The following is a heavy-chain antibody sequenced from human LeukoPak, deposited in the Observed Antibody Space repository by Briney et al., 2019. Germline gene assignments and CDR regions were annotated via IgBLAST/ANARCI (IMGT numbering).Heavy chain of an antibody. V-gene: IGHV3-48*02. D-gene: IGHD6-19*01. CDR2: ISSSSSPI. CDR3: ARAYSSGFDY. J-gene: IGHJ4*02. CDR1: GFTFSTYS. Sequence: GGSLRLSCAASGFTFSTYSMNWVRQAPGKGLEWVSYISSSSSPIYYADSVKGRFTISRDNAKNSLYLQMNSLRDEDTAVYYCARAYSSGFDYWGQGTLVSVSS.